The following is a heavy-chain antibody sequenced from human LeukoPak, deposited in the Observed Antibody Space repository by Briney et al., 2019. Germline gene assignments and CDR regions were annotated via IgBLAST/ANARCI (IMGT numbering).Heavy chain of an antibody. D-gene: IGHD1-26*01. J-gene: IGHJ6*03. Sequence: SETLSLTCTVSGGSISSYYWSWIRQPPGKGLEWIGYIYYSGSTNYNPSLKSRVTISVDTSKNQFSLKLSSVTAADTAVYYCARGLVGDLPPYYYYYYMDVWGKGTTVTVSS. CDR1: GGSISSYY. V-gene: IGHV4-59*01. CDR3: ARGLVGDLPPYYYYYYMDV. CDR2: IYYSGST.